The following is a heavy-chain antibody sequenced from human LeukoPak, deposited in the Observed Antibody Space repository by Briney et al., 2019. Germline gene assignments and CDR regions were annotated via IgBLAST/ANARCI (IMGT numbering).Heavy chain of an antibody. CDR1: GFTFSACE. CDR2: ISRSGSTR. CDR3: ARVATMVRVPLDALDI. D-gene: IGHD3-10*01. J-gene: IGHJ3*02. V-gene: IGHV3-48*03. Sequence: SGGSLRLSCAISGFTFSACELTWVRQAPGKGLEGVSYISRSGSTRYYADSVKGRFTISRDNAKNSLYLQMNSLRAEDTAVYYCARVATMVRVPLDALDIWGQGTMVSVSS.